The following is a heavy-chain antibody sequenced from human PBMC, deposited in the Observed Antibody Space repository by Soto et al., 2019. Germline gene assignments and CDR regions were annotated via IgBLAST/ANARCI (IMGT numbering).Heavy chain of an antibody. J-gene: IGHJ4*02. Sequence: KASETLSLTCTVSGGSISSYYWSWIRQPPGKGLEWIGYIYYSGSTNYNPSLKSRVTISVDTSKNQFSLKLSSVTAADTAVYYCARGETLRDGYNFDYWGQGTLVTVSS. D-gene: IGHD5-12*01. CDR3: ARGETLRDGYNFDY. CDR2: IYYSGST. CDR1: GGSISSYY. V-gene: IGHV4-59*01.